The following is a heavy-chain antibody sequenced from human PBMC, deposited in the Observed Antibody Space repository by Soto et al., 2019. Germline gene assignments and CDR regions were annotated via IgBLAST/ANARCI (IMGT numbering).Heavy chain of an antibody. CDR2: IYWNDDT. CDR1: GFSLTTAGAG. J-gene: IGHJ5*02. CDR3: AHRGYGNYPRDNWFDP. Sequence: QITLKESGPTLVKPTQTLTLTCTFSGFSLTTAGAGVGWIRQPPGKALDWLALIYWNDDTRYSPSLKGRLTITKVTATNQVVLRMNDMDPGDTATYYCAHRGYGNYPRDNWFDPWGQGILVIVSS. D-gene: IGHD4-17*01. V-gene: IGHV2-5*01.